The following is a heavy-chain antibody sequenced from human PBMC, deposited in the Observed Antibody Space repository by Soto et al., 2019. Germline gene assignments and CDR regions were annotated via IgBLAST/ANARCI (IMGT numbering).Heavy chain of an antibody. CDR3: ARDGGSGCDFDY. Sequence: GGSLRLSCTASGFTFGDYAMSWVRQAPGKGLEWVANIKQDGSEKYYVDSVKGRFTISRDNAKNSLYLQMNSLRAEDTAVYYCARDGGSGCDFDYWGQGTLVTVSS. CDR2: IKQDGSEK. V-gene: IGHV3-7*03. CDR1: GFTFGDYA. J-gene: IGHJ4*02. D-gene: IGHD6-19*01.